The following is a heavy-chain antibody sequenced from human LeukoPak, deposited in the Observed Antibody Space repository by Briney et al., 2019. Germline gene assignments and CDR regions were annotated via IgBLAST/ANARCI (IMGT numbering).Heavy chain of an antibody. D-gene: IGHD2-2*02. CDR1: GFTFSSYA. J-gene: IGHJ4*02. CDR3: AKRYCTSISCYREIDS. Sequence: GGSLRLSCAASGFTFSSYAMSWVRQAPGKGLEWVSAISGDGGSTYYADSVKGRFTISRDNSKNILYLQMNSLRAEDTAVFYCAKRYCTSISCYREIDSWGQGTLVTVSS. CDR2: ISGDGGST. V-gene: IGHV3-23*01.